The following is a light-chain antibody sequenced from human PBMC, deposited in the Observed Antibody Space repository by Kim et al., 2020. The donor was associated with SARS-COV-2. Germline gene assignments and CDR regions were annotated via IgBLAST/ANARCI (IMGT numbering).Light chain of an antibody. V-gene: IGKV4-1*01. CDR1: QSVLYSSNNKNY. J-gene: IGKJ4*01. CDR3: QQYYSTPLT. CDR2: WAS. Sequence: EIVMTQSPDSLAVSLGERATINCKSSQSVLYSSNNKNYLAWYQQKPGQPPKLLIYWASTRESGVPDRFSGSGSGTDFTLTISSLQAEDVAVYYCQQYYSTPLTFGGGTKLEI.